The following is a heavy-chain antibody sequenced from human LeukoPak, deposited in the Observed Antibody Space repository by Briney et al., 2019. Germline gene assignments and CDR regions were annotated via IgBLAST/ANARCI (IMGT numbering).Heavy chain of an antibody. CDR2: IIPIFGTA. CDR3: ARDRFGVVPDAFDI. Sequence: SVKVSCKASGYTFTSYAISWVRQAPGQGLEWMGGIIPIFGTANYAQKFQGRVTITADESTSTAYMELSSLRSEDTAVYYCARDRFGVVPDAFDIWGQGTMVTVSS. D-gene: IGHD3-3*01. J-gene: IGHJ3*02. V-gene: IGHV1-69*13. CDR1: GYTFTSYA.